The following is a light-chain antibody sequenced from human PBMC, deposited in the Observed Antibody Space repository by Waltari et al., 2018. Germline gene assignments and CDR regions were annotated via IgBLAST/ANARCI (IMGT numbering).Light chain of an antibody. J-gene: IGKJ1*01. V-gene: IGKV3-15*01. CDR1: ESISSN. Sequence: EIVMTQSPATLSVSPGERVTLSCRASESISSNLAWYQQKPGQAPRLLIYGASTRATGIPARFSGSWSGTEFTFTISSLQSEDFAVYYCQQYNNWPPWTFGQGTKVEIK. CDR3: QQYNNWPPWT. CDR2: GAS.